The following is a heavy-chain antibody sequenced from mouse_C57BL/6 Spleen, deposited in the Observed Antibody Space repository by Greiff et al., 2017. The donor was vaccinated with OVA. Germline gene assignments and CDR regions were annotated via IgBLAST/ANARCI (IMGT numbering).Heavy chain of an antibody. Sequence: EVKLMESGGDLVKPGGSLKLSCAASGFTFSSYGMSWVRQTPDKRLEWVATISSGGSYTYYPDSVKGRFTISRDNAKNTLYLQMSSLKSEDTAMYYSARDPVDRYWYFDVWGTGTTVTVSS. CDR3: ARDPVDRYWYFDV. D-gene: IGHD1-1*02. V-gene: IGHV5-6*01. CDR2: ISSGGSYT. J-gene: IGHJ1*03. CDR1: GFTFSSYG.